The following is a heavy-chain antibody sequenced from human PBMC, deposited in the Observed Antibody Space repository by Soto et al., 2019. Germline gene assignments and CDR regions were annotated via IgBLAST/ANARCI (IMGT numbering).Heavy chain of an antibody. Sequence: ASVKVSCKASGYTFTRYGISWVRQAPGQGLEWMGWISAYNGNTNYARKLQGRVTMTTDTSTSTAYMELRSLRSDDTAVYYCARDTVVVPAATFYYYYGMDVWGQGTTVTVSS. CDR2: ISAYNGNT. V-gene: IGHV1-18*01. D-gene: IGHD2-2*01. J-gene: IGHJ6*02. CDR3: ARDTVVVPAATFYYYYGMDV. CDR1: GYTFTRYG.